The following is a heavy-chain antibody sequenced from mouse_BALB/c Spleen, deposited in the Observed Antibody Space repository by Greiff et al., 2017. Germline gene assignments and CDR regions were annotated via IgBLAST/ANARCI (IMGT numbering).Heavy chain of an antibody. CDR3: TRGGGLRRFDY. V-gene: IGHV1S22*01. J-gene: IGHJ2*01. CDR1: GYTFTSYW. D-gene: IGHD2-2*01. CDR2: IYPGSGST. Sequence: LQQPGSELVRPGASVKLSCKASGYTFTSYWMHWVKQRHGQGLEWIGNIYPGSGSTNYDEKFKSKGTLTVDTSSSTAYMHLSSLTSEDSAVYYCTRGGGLRRFDYWGQGTTLTVSS.